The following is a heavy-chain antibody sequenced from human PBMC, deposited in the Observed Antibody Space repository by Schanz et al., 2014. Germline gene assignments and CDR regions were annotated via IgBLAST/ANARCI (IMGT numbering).Heavy chain of an antibody. J-gene: IGHJ5*02. CDR2: INSDGTTT. Sequence: VQLVESGGGLVQPGGSLRLSCAASGFTFSTYWMHWVRQAPGKGLVWVSHINSDGTTTTYADSVKGRFTISRDNAENTLYLQMNSLRVEDTDVYYCAMGGYQLHHWGQGTLVTVSS. CDR3: AMGGYQLHH. D-gene: IGHD1-7*01. V-gene: IGHV3-74*01. CDR1: GFTFSTYW.